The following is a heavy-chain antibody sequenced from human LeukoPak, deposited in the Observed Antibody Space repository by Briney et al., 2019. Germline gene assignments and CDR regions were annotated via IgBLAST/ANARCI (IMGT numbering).Heavy chain of an antibody. Sequence: GSLRLSCAASGFTFSDYYMSWIRQAPGKGLEWVSYISSSGSTIYYADSVKGRFTISRDNAKNSLYLQMNSLRAEDTAVYYCARDQKGYDFWSGYYYYMDVWGKGTTVTVSS. D-gene: IGHD3-3*01. V-gene: IGHV3-11*04. J-gene: IGHJ6*03. CDR2: ISSSGSTI. CDR1: GFTFSDYY. CDR3: ARDQKGYDFWSGYYYYMDV.